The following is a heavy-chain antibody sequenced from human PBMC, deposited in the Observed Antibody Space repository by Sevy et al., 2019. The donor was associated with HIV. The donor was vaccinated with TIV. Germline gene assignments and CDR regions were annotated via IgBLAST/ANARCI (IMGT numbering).Heavy chain of an antibody. CDR1: GYTFTSYY. CDR3: ARDLRVSPYYYYYYGMDV. D-gene: IGHD6-13*01. J-gene: IGHJ6*02. Sequence: ASVKVSCKASGYTFTSYYMHWVRQAPGQGLEWMGIINPSGGSTSYAQKFQGRVTMTRDTSTSTVYMELNSLRSEDTAVYYCARDLRVSPYYYYYYGMDVWGQGTTVTVSS. V-gene: IGHV1-46*01. CDR2: INPSGGST.